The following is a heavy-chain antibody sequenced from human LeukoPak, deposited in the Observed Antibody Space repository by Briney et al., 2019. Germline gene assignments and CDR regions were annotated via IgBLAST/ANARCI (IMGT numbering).Heavy chain of an antibody. Sequence: PGGSLRLSCAASGFTFSSYWMSWARQAPGKGLEWVANIKQDGSEKYYVDSVKGRFTISRDNAKNSLYLQMNSLRAEDTAVYYCASAALLWFGERRDDAFDIWGQGTMVTVSS. CDR1: GFTFSSYW. CDR3: ASAALLWFGERRDDAFDI. J-gene: IGHJ3*02. D-gene: IGHD3-10*01. V-gene: IGHV3-7*01. CDR2: IKQDGSEK.